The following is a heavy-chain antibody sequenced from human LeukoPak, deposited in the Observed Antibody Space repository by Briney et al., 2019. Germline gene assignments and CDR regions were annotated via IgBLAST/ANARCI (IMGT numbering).Heavy chain of an antibody. CDR3: AELGITMIGGV. J-gene: IGHJ6*04. V-gene: IGHV3-48*03. CDR1: GFTFSSYE. CDR2: ISSSGSTI. D-gene: IGHD3-10*02. Sequence: GGSLRLSCAASGFTFSSYEMNWVRKAPGKGLELVSYISSSGSTIYYADSVKGRFTISRDNAKNSLYLQMNSLRAEDTAVYYCAELGITMIGGVWGKGTTVTISS.